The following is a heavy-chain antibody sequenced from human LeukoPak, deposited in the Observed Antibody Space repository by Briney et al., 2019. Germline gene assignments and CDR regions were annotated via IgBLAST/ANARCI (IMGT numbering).Heavy chain of an antibody. J-gene: IGHJ4*02. V-gene: IGHV4-30-2*01. D-gene: IGHD3-22*01. Sequence: TASETLSLTCAVSGGSISSGGYSWSWIRQPPGKGLEWIGYIYHSGSTYYNPSLKSRVTISVDRSKNQFSLKLSSVTAADTAVYYCARGRRVIVSIDYWGQGTLVTVSS. CDR3: ARGRRVIVSIDY. CDR2: IYHSGST. CDR1: GGSISSGGYS.